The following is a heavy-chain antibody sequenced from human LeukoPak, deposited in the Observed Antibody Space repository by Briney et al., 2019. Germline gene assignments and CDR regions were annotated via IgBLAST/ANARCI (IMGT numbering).Heavy chain of an antibody. CDR1: GYTFTSYG. CDR2: INAYNGNT. V-gene: IGHV1-18*01. CDR3: AREDSSSWGTWFDP. Sequence: ASVKVFCKASGYTFTSYGISWVRQAPGQGLEWMGWINAYNGNTNYAQKLQGRVTMTTDTSTSTAYMELRSLRSDDTAVYYCAREDSSSWGTWFDPWGQGTLVTVSS. J-gene: IGHJ5*02. D-gene: IGHD6-13*01.